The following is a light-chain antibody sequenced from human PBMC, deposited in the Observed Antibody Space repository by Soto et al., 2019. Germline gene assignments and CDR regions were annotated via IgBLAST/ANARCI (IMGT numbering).Light chain of an antibody. J-gene: IGLJ1*01. V-gene: IGLV2-14*01. CDR1: SGDVGGYNY. Sequence: QSVLTQPASVSGSPGQSITISCTGTSGDVGGYNYVSWYQQHPDKAPKLMIYEVNNPPSGISNRFSGSKSGNTASLTISGLQAEDEADYYCSSYTSSNTLLYVFGTGTKVTVL. CDR3: SSYTSSNTLLYV. CDR2: EVN.